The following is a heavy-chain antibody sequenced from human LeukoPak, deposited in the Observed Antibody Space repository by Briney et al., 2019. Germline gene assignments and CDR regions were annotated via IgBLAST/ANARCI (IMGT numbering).Heavy chain of an antibody. CDR2: ISGDGSEI. CDR3: ARRAGAYSHPYDY. CDR1: GFTFSMSW. V-gene: IGHV3-7*03. Sequence: GGSLRLSCAASGFTFSMSWMTWVRQAPGKGLEWVASISGDGSEIHYVDSVKGRFTISRDNAKNSLYLQMNSLRAEDTAVYYCARRAGAYSHPYDYWGQGTLVTVSS. D-gene: IGHD4/OR15-4a*01. J-gene: IGHJ4*02.